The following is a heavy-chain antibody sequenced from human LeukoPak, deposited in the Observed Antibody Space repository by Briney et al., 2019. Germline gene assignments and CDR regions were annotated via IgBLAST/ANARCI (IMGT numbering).Heavy chain of an antibody. D-gene: IGHD3-22*01. Sequence: SETLSLTCIVSGGSLSSYYWSWIRQPPGKGLEWIGYIYYSGSTNYNPSLKSRVTISVDTSKNQFSLALRSVTAADTAVYYCARSILRYYYNASGYYPYYFDYWGQGMLVTVSS. CDR2: IYYSGST. CDR3: ARSILRYYYNASGYYPYYFDY. CDR1: GGSLSSYY. J-gene: IGHJ4*02. V-gene: IGHV4-59*12.